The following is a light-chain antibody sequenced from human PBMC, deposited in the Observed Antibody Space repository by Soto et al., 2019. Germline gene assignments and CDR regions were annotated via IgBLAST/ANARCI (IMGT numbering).Light chain of an antibody. J-gene: IGKJ5*01. V-gene: IGKV1-9*01. Sequence: IQLPQSPSFLSPSIGESFTIACLASQVISTSLAWYQVKPGKAPKLLIYAASTLESGVPSRFSATVSGTEFSLTITSLQPEDFATYYCQQLFDSPITFGQRTRLEN. CDR1: QVISTS. CDR2: AAS. CDR3: QQLFDSPIT.